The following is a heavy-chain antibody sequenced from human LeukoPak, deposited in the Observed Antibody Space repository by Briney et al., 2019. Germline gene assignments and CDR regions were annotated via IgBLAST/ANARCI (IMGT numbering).Heavy chain of an antibody. V-gene: IGHV1-8*01. CDR2: MNPNSGNT. CDR3: ARGWWFGEPVYYYYMDV. Sequence: ASVKVSCKASGYTFTSYDINWVRQATGQGLEWMGWMNPNSGNTGYAQKFQGRVTMTRNTSISTAYMELSSLRSEDTAVYYCARGWWFGEPVYYYYMDVWGKGTTVTISS. J-gene: IGHJ6*03. CDR1: GYTFTSYD. D-gene: IGHD3-10*01.